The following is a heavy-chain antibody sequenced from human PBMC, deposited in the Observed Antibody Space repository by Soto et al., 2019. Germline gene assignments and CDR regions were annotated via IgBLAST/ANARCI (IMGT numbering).Heavy chain of an antibody. J-gene: IGHJ6*03. CDR2: ISGSGGST. D-gene: IGHD3-16*01. Sequence: HPGGSLRLSCAASGFTFSSYAMSWVRQAPGKGLEWVSAISGSGGSTYYADSVKGRFTISRENSKNKLYLQMNSLRAEDTAVYYCAKSLRAPPYDMDVWGQGTTVTVSS. V-gene: IGHV3-23*01. CDR1: GFTFSSYA. CDR3: AKSLRAPPYDMDV.